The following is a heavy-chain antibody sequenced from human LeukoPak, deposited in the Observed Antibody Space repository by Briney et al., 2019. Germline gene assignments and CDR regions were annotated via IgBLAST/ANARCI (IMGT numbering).Heavy chain of an antibody. CDR3: ARGGGYDPNYGMDV. Sequence: GASVKVSCKAPGYTFTSYDINWVRQATGQGLEWMGWMNPNSGNTGYAQKFQGRVTMTRNTSISTAYMELSSLRSEDTAVYYCARGGGYDPNYGMDVWGQGTTVTVSS. CDR2: MNPNSGNT. J-gene: IGHJ6*02. CDR1: GYTFTSYD. V-gene: IGHV1-8*01. D-gene: IGHD5-12*01.